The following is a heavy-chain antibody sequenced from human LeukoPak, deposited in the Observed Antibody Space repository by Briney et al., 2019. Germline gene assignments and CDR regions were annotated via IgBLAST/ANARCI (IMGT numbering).Heavy chain of an antibody. CDR3: AAQIYGDFADY. Sequence: PSETLSLTCTVSGGSFSSSSYYWGWIRQPPGKGLEYIGTISYSGTTYYNPSLKSRVTISLDRSKNQFSLKLTSATAADTAVYYCAAQIYGDFADYWGQGTLVTVSS. CDR2: ISYSGTT. J-gene: IGHJ4*02. CDR1: GGSFSSSSYY. D-gene: IGHD4-17*01. V-gene: IGHV4-39*01.